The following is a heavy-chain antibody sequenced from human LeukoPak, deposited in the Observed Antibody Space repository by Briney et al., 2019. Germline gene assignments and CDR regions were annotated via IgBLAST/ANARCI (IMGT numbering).Heavy chain of an antibody. Sequence: GGSLRLCCAVSGITLSNYGMSWVRQAPGKGLEWVAGISDSGGNTKYADSVKGRFTISRDNPKNTLYLQMNSLRAEDTAVYFCAKRGVVIRVILVGFHKEAYYFESWGQGALVTVSS. CDR3: AKRGVVIRVILVGFHKEAYYFES. CDR1: GITLSNYG. J-gene: IGHJ4*02. V-gene: IGHV3-23*01. CDR2: ISDSGGNT. D-gene: IGHD3/OR15-3a*01.